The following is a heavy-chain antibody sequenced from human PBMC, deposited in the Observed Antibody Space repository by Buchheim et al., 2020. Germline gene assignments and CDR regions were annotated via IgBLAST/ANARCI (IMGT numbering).Heavy chain of an antibody. CDR2: IYYSGTT. CDR1: GGSTRSSGYY. CDR3: ASSEDFGDYVFDY. J-gene: IGHJ4*02. Sequence: QVQLQESGPGLAKPSQTLSLTCTVTGGSTRSSGYYWSWIRQHPGKGLEWIGYIYYSGTTYYNPSLKSRVTISIDTSKDQFSLKVTSVTAADTAVYYCASSEDFGDYVFDYWGQGTL. D-gene: IGHD3-16*01. V-gene: IGHV4-31*03.